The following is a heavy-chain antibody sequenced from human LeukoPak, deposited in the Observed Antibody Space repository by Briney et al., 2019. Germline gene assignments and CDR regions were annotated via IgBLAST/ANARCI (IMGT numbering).Heavy chain of an antibody. CDR3: ARGRIALAGYHY. CDR2: MNPNSGNT. D-gene: IGHD6-19*01. V-gene: IGHV1-8*03. CDR1: GYTFTSYD. J-gene: IGHJ4*02. Sequence: ASVKVSCKASGYTFTSYDINWVRQATGQGLEWMGWMNPNSGNTGYAQKFQGRVTITRNTSISTAYMELSSLRSEDTAVYYCARGRIALAGYHYWGQGTLVTVSS.